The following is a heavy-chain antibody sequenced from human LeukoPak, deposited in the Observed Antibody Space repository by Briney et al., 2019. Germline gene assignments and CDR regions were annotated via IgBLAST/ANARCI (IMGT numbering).Heavy chain of an antibody. V-gene: IGHV3-23*01. CDR1: GFTFSNYA. CDR3: AKDRRARLPHFGSGTYSAFDI. CDR2: ISGSGDST. D-gene: IGHD3-10*01. J-gene: IGHJ3*02. Sequence: GGSLRLSCAASGFTFSNYAMSWVRQAPGRGLEWVSAISGSGDSTFYADSVKGRFSISRDNSQSTLELQMNSLRAEDTAVYFCAKDRRARLPHFGSGTYSAFDIWGQGTLVPVSS.